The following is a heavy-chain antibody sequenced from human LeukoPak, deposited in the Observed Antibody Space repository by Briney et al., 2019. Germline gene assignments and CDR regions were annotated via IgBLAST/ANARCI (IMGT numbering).Heavy chain of an antibody. V-gene: IGHV3-53*01. D-gene: IGHD2-21*02. J-gene: IGHJ4*02. CDR1: GFTVSSNY. CDR3: AGMMGVTDSLGYFDY. CDR2: IYSGGST. Sequence: GGSLKLSCAASGFTVSSNYMSWVRQAPGKGLEWVSVIYSGGSTYYADSVKGRFTISRDNSKNTLYLQMNSLRAEDTAVYYCAGMMGVTDSLGYFDYWGQGTLVTVSS.